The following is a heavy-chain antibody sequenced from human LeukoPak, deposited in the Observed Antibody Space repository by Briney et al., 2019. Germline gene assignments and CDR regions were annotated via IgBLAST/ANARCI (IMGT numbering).Heavy chain of an antibody. Sequence: GASVKVSCKASGYTFTSYGISWVRQAPGQGLEWMGWISAYNGNTNYAQKFQGRVTMTRDTSISTAYMELSRLRSDDTAVYYCARIDLVGVDFDYWGQGTLVTVSS. V-gene: IGHV1-18*01. D-gene: IGHD1-26*01. CDR1: GYTFTSYG. CDR2: ISAYNGNT. CDR3: ARIDLVGVDFDY. J-gene: IGHJ4*02.